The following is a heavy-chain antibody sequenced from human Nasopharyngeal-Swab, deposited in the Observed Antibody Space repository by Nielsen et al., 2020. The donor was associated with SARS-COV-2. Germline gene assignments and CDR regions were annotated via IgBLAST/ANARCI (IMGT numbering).Heavy chain of an antibody. CDR3: ARGLSGIVPAPILGLGPYYYYYYMDV. V-gene: IGHV4-34*01. J-gene: IGHJ6*03. D-gene: IGHD2-2*01. Sequence: SETLFLTCAVYGGSFSGSYWGWIRQPPGKGPEWIAEINHSGSTNYNPSLKSRVTLSVDTSMNQVSLEVSSVTAADTAVYYCARGLSGIVPAPILGLGPYYYYYYMDVWGKGTTVTVSS. CDR1: GGSFSGSY. CDR2: INHSGST.